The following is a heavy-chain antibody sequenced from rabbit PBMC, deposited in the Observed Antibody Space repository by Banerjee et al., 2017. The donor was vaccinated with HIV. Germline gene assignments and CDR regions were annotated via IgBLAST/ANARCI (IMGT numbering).Heavy chain of an antibody. CDR2: IYAGSSGTT. D-gene: IGHD8-1*01. Sequence: QSLEESGGDLVKPGASLTLTCTASGVSFSSSYWICWVRQAPGKGLEWIACIYAGSSGTTYYASGAKGRFTISKTSSTTVTLQMTSLTAADTATYFCARDTGSSFSTYGMDLWGPGTLSPS. J-gene: IGHJ6*01. CDR3: ARDTGSSFSTYGMDL. V-gene: IGHV1S40*01. CDR1: GVSFSSSYW.